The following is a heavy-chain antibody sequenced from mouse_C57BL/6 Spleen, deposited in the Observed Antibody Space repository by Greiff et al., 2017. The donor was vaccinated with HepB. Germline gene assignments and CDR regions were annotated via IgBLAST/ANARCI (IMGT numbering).Heavy chain of an antibody. V-gene: IGHV1-47*01. CDR3: ARRYYYGSSYDYAMDY. Sequence: QVQLLQSGAELVKPGASVKMSCKASGYTFTTYPIEWMKQNHGKSLEWIGNFHPYNDDTKYNEKFKGKATLTVEKSSSTVYLELSRLTSDDSAVYYCARRYYYGSSYDYAMDYWGQGTSVTVSS. D-gene: IGHD1-1*01. J-gene: IGHJ4*01. CDR2: FHPYNDDT. CDR1: GYTFTTYP.